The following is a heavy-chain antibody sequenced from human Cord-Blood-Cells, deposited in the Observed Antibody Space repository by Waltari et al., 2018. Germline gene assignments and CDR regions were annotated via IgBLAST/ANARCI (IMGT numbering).Heavy chain of an antibody. CDR3: ARQCNYYYYGMDV. D-gene: IGHD2-8*01. CDR2: INPNSGGT. J-gene: IGHJ6*02. Sequence: QVQLVQSGAEVKKPGASVKVSCKASGYTLTGYYVHWVRRAPGQGLEWMGWINPNSGGTNYAQKFQGRVTMTRDTSISTAYMELSRLRSDDTAVYYCARQCNYYYYGMDVWGQGTTVTVSS. CDR1: GYTLTGYY. V-gene: IGHV1-2*02.